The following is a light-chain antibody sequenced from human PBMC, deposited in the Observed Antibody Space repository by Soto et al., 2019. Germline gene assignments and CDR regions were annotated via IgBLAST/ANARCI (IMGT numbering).Light chain of an antibody. CDR3: QQYHNWPPHT. V-gene: IGKV3-15*01. J-gene: IGKJ2*01. CDR1: QSVSSN. CDR2: GAS. Sequence: ETVMTQSPATRSVSPGERATLSCRASQSVSSNLAWYQQKPGQAPRLLIYGASTKATGIPARFSGSGSGTEFTLTISSLQSEDFAVYYCQQYHNWPPHTFGQGTKVDIK.